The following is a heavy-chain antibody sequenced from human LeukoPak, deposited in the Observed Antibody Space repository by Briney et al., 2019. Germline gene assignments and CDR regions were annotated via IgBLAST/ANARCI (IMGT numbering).Heavy chain of an antibody. J-gene: IGHJ4*02. CDR1: GDIISNFW. CDR2: INQDGGAK. CDR3: ARWQGVAFDY. Sequence: GGSLRLSCASAGDIISNFWICWARQAPGKGQEWVANINQDGGAKYFVDSVKGRFTIPRDNAKKSLCLQMNGLRAEDGAVYYCARWQGVAFDYWGQGTLVTVSS. D-gene: IGHD3-3*01. V-gene: IGHV3-7*03.